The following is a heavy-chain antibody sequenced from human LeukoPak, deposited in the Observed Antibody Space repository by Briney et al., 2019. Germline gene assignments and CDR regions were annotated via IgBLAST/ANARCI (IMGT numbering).Heavy chain of an antibody. J-gene: IGHJ4*02. Sequence: GGSLGLSCAASGFTFSGYAVSWGRQAPGKGLEWVSTISGSGGSTYYADSVKGRFTSSRDNSKNTLSLQMNNLRAEDTAVYYCAKESRYYYGSGSFSSQFDYWGQGNLVTVYS. CDR2: ISGSGGST. D-gene: IGHD3-10*01. CDR1: GFTFSGYA. V-gene: IGHV3-23*01. CDR3: AKESRYYYGSGSFSSQFDY.